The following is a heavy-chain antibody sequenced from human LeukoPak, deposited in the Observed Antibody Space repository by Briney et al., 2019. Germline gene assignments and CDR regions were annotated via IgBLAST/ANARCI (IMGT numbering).Heavy chain of an antibody. V-gene: IGHV1-2*02. D-gene: IGHD2-2*01. CDR3: ARDLGTNINYYYMDV. Sequence: GASVKVSCKASGYTFTGYYMHWVRQAPGQGLEWMGWINPNSGGTNYAQKFQGRVTMTRDTSISTAYMELSRLRSEDTAVYYCARDLGTNINYYYMDVWGKGTTVTISS. CDR1: GYTFTGYY. CDR2: INPNSGGT. J-gene: IGHJ6*03.